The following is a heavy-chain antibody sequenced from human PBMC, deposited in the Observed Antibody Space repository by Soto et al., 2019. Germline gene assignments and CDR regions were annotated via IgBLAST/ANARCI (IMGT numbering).Heavy chain of an antibody. CDR2: ISSDGSNK. J-gene: IGHJ6*02. CDR1: GFTLTNNG. V-gene: IGHV3-30*18. D-gene: IGHD2-2*01. Sequence: PGGSLRLSCVASGFTLTNNGMHWVRQAPGQGLEWVAVISSDGSNKYYADSVKGRFTISRDNSKNTLYLQMNSLRAEDTAVYYCAKRNHIVVVPAAIFAPEAYGMDVWGQGTTVTVSS. CDR3: AKRNHIVVVPAAIFAPEAYGMDV.